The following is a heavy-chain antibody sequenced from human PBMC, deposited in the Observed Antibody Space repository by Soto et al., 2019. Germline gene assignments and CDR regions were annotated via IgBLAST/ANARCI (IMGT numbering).Heavy chain of an antibody. J-gene: IGHJ6*02. CDR2: MYNTGST. Sequence: PSETLSLTCTVSGDSIRSSSYWGWIRQPPGKGLEWIGYMYNTGSTIYNPSLKSRVTISVDTSKNQFSLRLNSVTAADTAVYYCARDLWGYCGADCYPLDVWGQGTTVTVSS. CDR3: ARDLWGYCGADCYPLDV. D-gene: IGHD2-21*02. CDR1: GDSIRSSSY. V-gene: IGHV4-59*01.